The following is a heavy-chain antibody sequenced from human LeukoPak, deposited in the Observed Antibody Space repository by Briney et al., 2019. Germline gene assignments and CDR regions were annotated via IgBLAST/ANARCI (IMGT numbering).Heavy chain of an antibody. CDR1: GGSFSGYY. CDR3: AREYYDYVWGSYRYLDYFDY. D-gene: IGHD3-16*02. Sequence: SETLSLTCAVYGGSFSGYYWSRIRQPPGKGLEWIGSIYHSGSTYYNPSLKSRVTISVDTSKNQFSLKLSSVTAADTAVYYCAREYYDYVWGSYRYLDYFDYWGQGTLVTVSS. CDR2: IYHSGST. V-gene: IGHV4-34*01. J-gene: IGHJ4*02.